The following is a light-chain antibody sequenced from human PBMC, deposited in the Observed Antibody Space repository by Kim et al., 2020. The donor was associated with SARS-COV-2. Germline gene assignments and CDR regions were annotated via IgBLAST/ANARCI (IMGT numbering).Light chain of an antibody. CDR2: EVS. CDR1: SSDVGGYNY. Sequence: QSALTQPPSASGSPGQSVTISCTGSSSDVGGYNYVSWYQQHPGKGPKLMIFEVSKRPSGVPDRFSASKSGNTASLTVSGLQAEDEADYYCSSYAGDTKVVFGGGTQLTVL. J-gene: IGLJ2*01. CDR3: SSYAGDTKVV. V-gene: IGLV2-8*01.